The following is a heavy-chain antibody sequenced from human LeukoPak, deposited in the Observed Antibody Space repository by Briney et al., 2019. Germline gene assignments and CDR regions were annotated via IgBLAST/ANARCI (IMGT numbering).Heavy chain of an antibody. CDR2: LKEDGSVK. Sequence: TGGSLRLSCAASGFILDNYWMTWVRQAPGRGLEWVANLKEDGSVKQHADSVRGRFTVSRDNTESLVFLHMSSLKAEDSAVYYCARDERAGHYIYWGQGILVTVSS. CDR3: ARDERAGHYIY. D-gene: IGHD4-11*01. CDR1: GFILDNYW. V-gene: IGHV3-7*01. J-gene: IGHJ4*02.